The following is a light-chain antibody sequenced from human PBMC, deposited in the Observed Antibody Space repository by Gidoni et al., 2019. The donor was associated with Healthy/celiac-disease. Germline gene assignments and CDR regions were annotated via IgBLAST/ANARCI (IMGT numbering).Light chain of an antibody. CDR1: QSVSSY. CDR3: QQRSNWRYT. CDR2: DAS. J-gene: IGKJ2*01. V-gene: IGKV3-11*01. Sequence: EIVLTQSPATLSLSPGERATLSCRASQSVSSYLAWYQQKPGQAPRLLIYDASNRATGSPARFSGSGSGTDCTLTISSLEPEDCADYYCQQRSNWRYTFGQETKLEIK.